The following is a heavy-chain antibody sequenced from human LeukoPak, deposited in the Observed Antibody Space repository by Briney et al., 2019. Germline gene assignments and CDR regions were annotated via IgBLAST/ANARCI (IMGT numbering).Heavy chain of an antibody. J-gene: IGHJ6*02. CDR2: ISWNSGSI. V-gene: IGHV3-9*01. CDR3: AKDKYSSGWLNYYYYGMDV. Sequence: PGGSLRLSCAGSGFTFGSYSMNWVRQAPGKGLEWVSGISWNSGSIGYADSVKGRFTISRDNAKNSLHLQMNSLRAEDTALYYCAKDKYSSGWLNYYYYGMDVWGQGTTVTVSS. CDR1: GFTFGSYS. D-gene: IGHD6-19*01.